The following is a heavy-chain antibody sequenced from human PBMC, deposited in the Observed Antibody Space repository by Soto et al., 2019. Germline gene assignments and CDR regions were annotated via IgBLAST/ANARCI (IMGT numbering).Heavy chain of an antibody. J-gene: IGHJ4*02. CDR1: GGTFSSYA. D-gene: IGHD6-19*01. CDR3: ASALSSGWYNYFDY. CDR2: IIPIFGTA. Sequence: SVKVCCKASGGTFSSYAISWVRQAPGQGLEWMGGIIPIFGTANYAQKFQGRVTITADESTSTAYMELSSLRSEDTAVYYCASALSSGWYNYFDYWGQGTLVTVSS. V-gene: IGHV1-69*13.